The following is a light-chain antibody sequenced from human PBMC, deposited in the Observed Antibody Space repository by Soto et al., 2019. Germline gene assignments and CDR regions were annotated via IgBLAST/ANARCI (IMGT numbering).Light chain of an antibody. CDR1: SSDVGGYNY. V-gene: IGLV2-14*01. CDR3: SSYTSSSFVV. J-gene: IGLJ2*01. Sequence: QSVLTQPASVSGSPGQSITISCTGTSSDVGGYNYVSWYQQHPGKAPKLMIYEVSNRPSGVSNRFSGSKSGNTASLTISGLQAQDPDDSYCSSYTSSSFVVFGGGTK. CDR2: EVS.